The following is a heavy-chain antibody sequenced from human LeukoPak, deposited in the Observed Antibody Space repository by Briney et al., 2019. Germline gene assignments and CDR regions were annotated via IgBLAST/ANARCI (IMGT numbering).Heavy chain of an antibody. CDR1: GFTFSNYA. CDR3: ARDYCSGGSCYLDY. CDR2: TSGSYST. V-gene: IGHV3-23*01. Sequence: PGGSLRLSCAASGFTFSNYAMSWVRQAPGKGLEWASLTSGSYSTYYADSVKGRFTISRDNSKNTLYLQMNSLRAEDTAVYYCARDYCSGGSCYLDYWGQGTLVTVSS. D-gene: IGHD2-15*01. J-gene: IGHJ4*02.